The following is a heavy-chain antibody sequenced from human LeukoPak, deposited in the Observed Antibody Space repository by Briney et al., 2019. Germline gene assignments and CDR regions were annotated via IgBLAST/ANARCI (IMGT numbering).Heavy chain of an antibody. CDR3: ARGGGSYDY. Sequence: GGSLRLSCAGSGFIFNSHWMTWVRQAPGMGLEWVGNIRQDGDEKFYADSVRGRFTISRDNAKNSLYLQMNSLRAEDTAVYYCARGGGSYDYWGQGTLVTVSS. CDR2: IRQDGDEK. J-gene: IGHJ4*02. CDR1: GFIFNSHW. D-gene: IGHD3-10*01. V-gene: IGHV3-7*01.